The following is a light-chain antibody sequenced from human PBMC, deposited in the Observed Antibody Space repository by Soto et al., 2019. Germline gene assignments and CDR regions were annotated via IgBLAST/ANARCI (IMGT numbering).Light chain of an antibody. J-gene: IGLJ2*01. CDR2: LNSDGSH. CDR3: QTWGTGIHVV. Sequence: VLTQSPSASASLGASVKLNCTLSSGHSNYVITWHQQQPEKGPRYLMKLNSDGSHSKGDGIPDRFSGSSSGAERYLTISSRQSEDEADYYCQTWGTGIHVVFGGGTKVTVL. V-gene: IGLV4-69*01. CDR1: SGHSNYV.